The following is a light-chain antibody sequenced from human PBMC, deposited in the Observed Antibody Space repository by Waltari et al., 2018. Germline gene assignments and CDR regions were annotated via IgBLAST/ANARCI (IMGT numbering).Light chain of an antibody. Sequence: QSVLTQPPSASGTPGQRVTISCSGSSPNIGSNYVYWYQQLPGTAPKLPIYRINRRPSGVPARFSCSKSGTSASLAISGLRSEDEADYYCAAWDDSLSGPVFGGGTKLTVL. CDR1: SPNIGSNY. CDR2: RIN. J-gene: IGLJ2*01. CDR3: AAWDDSLSGPV. V-gene: IGLV1-47*01.